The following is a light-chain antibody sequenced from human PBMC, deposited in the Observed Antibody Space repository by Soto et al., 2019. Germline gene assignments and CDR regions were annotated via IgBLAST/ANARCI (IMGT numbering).Light chain of an antibody. CDR3: QQYNNWPPTWT. CDR1: QSVSSN. V-gene: IGKV3-15*01. CDR2: GAS. Sequence: EIVMTQSPATLSVSPGERATLSCRASQSVSSNLAWYQQKPGQAPRLLIYGASTRATGIPARFSGSWSGTEFTLTISSLQSEDFAVYYCQQYNNWPPTWTFGQGTKVDNK. J-gene: IGKJ1*01.